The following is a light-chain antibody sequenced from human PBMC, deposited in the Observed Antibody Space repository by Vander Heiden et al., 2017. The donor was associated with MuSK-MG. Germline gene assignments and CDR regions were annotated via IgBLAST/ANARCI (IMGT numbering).Light chain of an antibody. CDR2: EVT. J-gene: IGLJ3*02. CDR1: SSDVGNYDL. CDR3: CSYTGSSAWV. Sequence: QSALTQPASVSGSPGQSLTISCTGASSDVGNYDLVSWYQQHPGKAPKVIIYEVTERPSGVSNRFSGSKSGNTASLTISGLQAEDEADYYCCSYTGSSAWVFGGGTKVTVL. V-gene: IGLV2-23*02.